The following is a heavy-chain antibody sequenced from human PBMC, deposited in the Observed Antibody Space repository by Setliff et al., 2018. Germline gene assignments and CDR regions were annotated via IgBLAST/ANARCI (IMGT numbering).Heavy chain of an antibody. CDR1: GYSISSGYI. V-gene: IGHV4-38-2*02. CDR2: IGHTGSI. CDR3: ARDLGHGGDSDY. D-gene: IGHD2-21*02. Sequence: SETLSLTCTVSGYSISSGYIWGWIRQPPGKGLEWVGNIGHTGSINYNPSLKSRLTISRDTSKNQVSLKLNSVTATDTAVYYCARDLGHGGDSDYWGQGIQVTVFS. J-gene: IGHJ4*02.